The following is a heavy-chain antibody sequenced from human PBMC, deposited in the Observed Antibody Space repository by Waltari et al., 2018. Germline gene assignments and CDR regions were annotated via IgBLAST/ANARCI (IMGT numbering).Heavy chain of an antibody. CDR3: ARDMDCSGGSCYSFDY. CDR2: IKQDGSEK. Sequence: GFTFSSYWMSWVRQAPGKGLEWVANIKQDGSEKYYVDSVKGRFTISRDNAKNSLYLQMNSLRAEDTAVYYCARDMDCSGGSCYSFDYWGQGTLVTVSS. D-gene: IGHD2-15*01. CDR1: GFTFSSYW. J-gene: IGHJ4*02. V-gene: IGHV3-7*01.